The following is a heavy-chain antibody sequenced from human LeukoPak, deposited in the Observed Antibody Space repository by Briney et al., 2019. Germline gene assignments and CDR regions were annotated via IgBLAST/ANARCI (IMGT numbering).Heavy chain of an antibody. CDR2: ISYDGNNK. D-gene: IGHD6-6*01. CDR1: GFIFNNHG. CDR3: ARIAYSSSLPSHDY. J-gene: IGHJ4*02. Sequence: GGSLRLSCVASGFIFNNHGMHWVRQAPGKGLEWVAVISYDGNNKYYTDSVKGRFAISRDNPRNTLYLQMNSLRAEDTAVYYCARIAYSSSLPSHDYWGQGTLVTVSS. V-gene: IGHV3-30*03.